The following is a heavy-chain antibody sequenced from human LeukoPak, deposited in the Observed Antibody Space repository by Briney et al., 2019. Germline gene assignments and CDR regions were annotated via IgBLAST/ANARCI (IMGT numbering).Heavy chain of an antibody. V-gene: IGHV4-34*01. D-gene: IGHD3-10*01. CDR1: GWPFSGYF. Sequence: SETLSLTCAVSGWPFSGYFWSWIRQSSGKGLEWIGEIHNRGTTNYNPSLNSRVNISEDASENQFYLQLSSVTAADTAVYYCARRYYYNLGSFPFDFWGQGPLVTVSS. J-gene: IGHJ4*02. CDR3: ARRYYYNLGSFPFDF. CDR2: IHNRGTT.